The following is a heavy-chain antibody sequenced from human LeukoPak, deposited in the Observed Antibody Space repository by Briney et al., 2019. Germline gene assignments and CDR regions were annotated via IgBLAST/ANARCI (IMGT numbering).Heavy chain of an antibody. J-gene: IGHJ4*02. CDR2: ISSNGGST. D-gene: IGHD3-10*01. CDR3: ARVGDTYYYGSGSKGFDY. Sequence: GGSLRLSCAASGFTFSSYAMHWVRQAPGKGLEYVSAISSNGGSTYYANSVKGRFTISRDNSKNTLYLQMGSLRAEDMAVYYCARVGDTYYYGSGSKGFDYWGQGTLVTVSS. CDR1: GFTFSSYA. V-gene: IGHV3-64*01.